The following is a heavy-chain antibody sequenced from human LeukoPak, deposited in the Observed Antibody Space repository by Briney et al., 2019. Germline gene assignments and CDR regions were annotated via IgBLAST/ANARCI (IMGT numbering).Heavy chain of an antibody. J-gene: IGHJ6*03. CDR3: ASRYSSGYRLNYYYYVDV. CDR1: GFTFSSYE. CDR2: ISGSGGNT. V-gene: IGHV3-23*01. D-gene: IGHD6-19*01. Sequence: PGGSLRLSCAASGFTFSSYEMNWVRQAPGKGLEWVSAISGSGGNTYYADSVKGRFTISRDNSKNTLYLQMNSLRAEDTAVYYCASRYSSGYRLNYYYYVDVWGKGTTVTVSS.